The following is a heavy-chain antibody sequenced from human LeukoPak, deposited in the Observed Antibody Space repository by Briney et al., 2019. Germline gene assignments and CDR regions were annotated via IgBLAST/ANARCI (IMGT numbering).Heavy chain of an antibody. CDR2: ISSSGSTI. Sequence: GGSLRLSCAASGFTFSDYYMSWIRQAPGKGLKWVSCISSSGSTIYYADSVKGRFTITRDNAKNSLYLQMNSLRAEDTAVYYCARGDTTVTAYYFDYWGQGTLVTVSS. D-gene: IGHD4-17*01. J-gene: IGHJ4*02. CDR1: GFTFSDYY. V-gene: IGHV3-11*04. CDR3: ARGDTTVTAYYFDY.